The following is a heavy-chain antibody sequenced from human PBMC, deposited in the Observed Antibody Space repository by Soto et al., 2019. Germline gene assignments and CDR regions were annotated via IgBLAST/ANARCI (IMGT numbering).Heavy chain of an antibody. CDR2: INPSGGST. CDR3: ARDHDCYGLGYYLGSKLGFDY. D-gene: IGHD2-21*02. J-gene: IGHJ4*02. Sequence: ASVKVSCKASGYTFTSYYMHWVRQAPGQGLEWMGIINPSGGSTSYAQKFQGRVTMTRDTSTSTVYMELSSLRSEDTAVYYCARDHDCYGLGYYLGSKLGFDYWGQGTLVTVSS. V-gene: IGHV1-46*03. CDR1: GYTFTSYY.